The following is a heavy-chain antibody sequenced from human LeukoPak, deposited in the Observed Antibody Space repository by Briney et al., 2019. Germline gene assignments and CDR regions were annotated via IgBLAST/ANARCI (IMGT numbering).Heavy chain of an antibody. CDR1: GFTFSSYG. J-gene: IGHJ6*03. CDR3: AKGGAVSSKSIIMVRGTRRYYYNMDV. V-gene: IGHV3-23*01. Sequence: GGSLRLSCAASGFTFSSYGMSWVRQAPGGWLEWVSAISGSGGSTYYADSVKGRFTISRDNSKNTLYLQMNSLRAEDTAVYYCAKGGAVSSKSIIMVRGTRRYYYNMDVWGKGTTVTISS. CDR2: ISGSGGST. D-gene: IGHD3-10*01.